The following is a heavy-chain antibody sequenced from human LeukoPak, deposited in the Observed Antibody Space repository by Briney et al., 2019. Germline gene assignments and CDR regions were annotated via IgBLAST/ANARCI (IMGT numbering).Heavy chain of an antibody. D-gene: IGHD1-1*01. CDR1: GFTFSSYG. V-gene: IGHV3-7*01. CDR3: ARSPPLWNGDAFDI. Sequence: PGGSLRLSCAASGFTFSSYGMSWVRQAPGKGLEWVANIKQDGSEKYYVDSVKGRFTISRDNAKNSLYLQMNSLRAEDTAVYYCARSPPLWNGDAFDIWGQGTMVTVSS. J-gene: IGHJ3*02. CDR2: IKQDGSEK.